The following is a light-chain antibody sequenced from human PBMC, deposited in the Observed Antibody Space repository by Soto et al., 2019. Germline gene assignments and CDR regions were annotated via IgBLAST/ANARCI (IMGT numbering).Light chain of an antibody. CDR3: QQLNSYPLT. CDR1: QGISSY. Sequence: DIQLTQSPSFLSASVGDRVTITCRASQGISSYLAWYQQKPGKAPKLLIYAASTLQSGVPSRFCGSGSGTEFTLTIISLQPEAFATYYCQQLNSYPLTFGGGTKVEIK. J-gene: IGKJ4*01. V-gene: IGKV1-9*01. CDR2: AAS.